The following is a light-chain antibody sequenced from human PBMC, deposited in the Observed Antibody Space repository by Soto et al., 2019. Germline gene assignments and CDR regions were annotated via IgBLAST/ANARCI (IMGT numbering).Light chain of an antibody. CDR1: QSVSSSY. CDR3: QQDYNLPIT. V-gene: IGKV3D-7*01. Sequence: EIVLTQSPGTLSLSPGERATLSCRASQSVSSSYLTWYQQKPGQAPRLLIYGASTRATSIPARFSGSGSGTDFTLTISSLQPEDFAVYYCQQDYNLPITFGQGTRLEI. CDR2: GAS. J-gene: IGKJ5*01.